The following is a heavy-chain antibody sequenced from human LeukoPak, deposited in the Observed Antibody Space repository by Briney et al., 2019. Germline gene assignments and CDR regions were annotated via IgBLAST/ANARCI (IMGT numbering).Heavy chain of an antibody. CDR1: GFTFSSYS. V-gene: IGHV3-48*04. D-gene: IGHD6-19*01. CDR3: ASRPSIAVAGSI. Sequence: GGSLRLSCAASGFTFSSYSMNWVRQAPGKGLEWASYISSSSSTIYYADSVKGRFTISRDNAKNSLYLQMNSLRAEDTAVYYCASRPSIAVAGSIWGQGTLVTVSS. J-gene: IGHJ4*02. CDR2: ISSSSSTI.